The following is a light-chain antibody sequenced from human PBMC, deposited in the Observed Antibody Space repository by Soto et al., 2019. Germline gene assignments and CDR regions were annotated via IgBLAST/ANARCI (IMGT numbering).Light chain of an antibody. CDR1: SSYIGAGYD. Sequence: QPVLTQPPSVSGAPGQRVTISCTGTSSYIGAGYDVHWYQQLPGTAPKLLIYGNRNRPSGVPDRFSGSKSGTSVSPAITGLQAEDEAADYCQPYDSSLSGSVFGGGTKLTVL. CDR2: GNR. CDR3: QPYDSSLSGSV. J-gene: IGLJ3*02. V-gene: IGLV1-40*01.